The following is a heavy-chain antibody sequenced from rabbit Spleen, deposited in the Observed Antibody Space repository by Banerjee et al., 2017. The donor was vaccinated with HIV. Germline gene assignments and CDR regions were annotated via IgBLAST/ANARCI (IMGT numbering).Heavy chain of an antibody. CDR2: IEPIFGNT. CDR1: GFDFSNYG. Sequence: QEQLVESGGGLVQPGGSLKLSCKASGFDFSNYGVTWVRQAPGKGLEWIGYIEPIFGNTYYANCVNCPFSISSHNAQNSLYLQLCSLTAADKATYFCVRDQAGDSDYGPYYLNLCGPGTLVTFS. D-gene: IGHD2-1*01. CDR3: VRDQAGDSDYGPYYLNL. V-gene: IGHV1S47*01. J-gene: IGHJ4*01.